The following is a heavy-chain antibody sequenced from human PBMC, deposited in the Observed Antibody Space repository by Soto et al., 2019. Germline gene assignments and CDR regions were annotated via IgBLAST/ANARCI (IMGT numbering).Heavy chain of an antibody. Sequence: PSETLSLTCTVSGGSISSHYWSWIRQPPGKGLEWIGYIYYSGSTNYNPSLKSRVTISIDTSKNQFSLKLSSVTAADTAVYYCARQTVTHFDYWGQGTLVTV. V-gene: IGHV4-59*11. CDR2: IYYSGST. J-gene: IGHJ4*02. D-gene: IGHD4-17*01. CDR1: GGSISSHY. CDR3: ARQTVTHFDY.